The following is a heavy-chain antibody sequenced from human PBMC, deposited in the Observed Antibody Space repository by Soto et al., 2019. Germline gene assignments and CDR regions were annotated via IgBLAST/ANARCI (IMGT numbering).Heavy chain of an antibody. D-gene: IGHD4-17*01. J-gene: IGHJ4*02. Sequence: EVQLVESGGGLVQPGGSLKLSCAASGFTFSGFAMHWVRQASGKGLEWVGRIRSKANSYATAYAASVKGRFTISRDDSKNTAYLQMNSLKTEDTAVYYCASYDYGDYVIDHWGQGTLVTVSS. CDR3: ASYDYGDYVIDH. CDR2: IRSKANSYAT. CDR1: GFTFSGFA. V-gene: IGHV3-73*01.